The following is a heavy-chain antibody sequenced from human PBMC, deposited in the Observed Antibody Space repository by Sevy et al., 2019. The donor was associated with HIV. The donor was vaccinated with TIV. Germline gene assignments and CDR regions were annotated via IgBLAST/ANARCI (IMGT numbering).Heavy chain of an antibody. CDR1: GFTVSGNY. V-gene: IGHV3-66*01. CDR3: ATDERGVDY. CDR2: IDSGGST. J-gene: IGHJ4*02. Sequence: GGSLRLSCAASGFTVSGNYMSWVRLAPVKGLEWVALIDSGGSTYYADSVKGRFTISRDNSKNTLSLQMNSLRAADTDVYYCATDERGVDYWGQGTLVTVSS. D-gene: IGHD3-16*01.